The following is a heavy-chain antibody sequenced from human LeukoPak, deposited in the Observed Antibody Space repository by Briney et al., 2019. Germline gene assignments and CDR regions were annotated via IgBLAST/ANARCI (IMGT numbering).Heavy chain of an antibody. CDR1: GFSFDEYG. D-gene: IGHD4-17*01. CDR2: ISWNSGSM. CDR3: VKDMMGTVTTSAFDL. J-gene: IGHJ2*01. Sequence: GRSLRLSCEASGFSFDEYGMHWVRQAPGKGLEWVSGISWNSGSMGYAESVKGRFTISRDNAKKSVYLQMNSLRTDDTALYYCVKDMMGTVTTSAFDLWGRGTLVTVSS. V-gene: IGHV3-9*01.